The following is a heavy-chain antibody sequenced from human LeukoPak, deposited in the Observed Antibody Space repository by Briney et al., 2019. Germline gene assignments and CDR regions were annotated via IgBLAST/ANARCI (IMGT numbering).Heavy chain of an antibody. J-gene: IGHJ5*02. CDR2: INEDGSEK. CDR3: ASSSYSCSSS. V-gene: IGHV3-7*01. CDR1: GFTFIDFH. D-gene: IGHD6-6*01. Sequence: GGSLRLSCVGAGFTFIDFHLSWIRQAPGKGLEWVANINEDGSEKYYVGSVEGRFTISIDNAKNSVFLQMNSLRADDTAMYYCASSSYSCSSSWGQGTLVTVSS.